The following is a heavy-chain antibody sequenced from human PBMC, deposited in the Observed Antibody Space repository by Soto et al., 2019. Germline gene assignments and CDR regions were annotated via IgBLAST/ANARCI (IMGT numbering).Heavy chain of an antibody. CDR3: TRAIGSGGVMGGFDY. J-gene: IGHJ4*02. CDR2: IIPIFDAP. V-gene: IGHV1-69*01. CDR1: GGTFNMYA. D-gene: IGHD3-16*01. Sequence: QVELVQSGAQVKKPGSAVKVSCKASGGTFNMYAMNWVRQAPGHGLEWMGGIIPIFDAPRYSEQFRGRVTITVDESTSTAYMELSSLRSDDTAIYYCTRAIGSGGVMGGFDYWGQGTLVTVSS.